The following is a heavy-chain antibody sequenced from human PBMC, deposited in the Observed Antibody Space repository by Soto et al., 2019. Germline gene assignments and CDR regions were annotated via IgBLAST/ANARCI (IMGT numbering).Heavy chain of an antibody. CDR3: AKEGPNTRWYFAY. J-gene: IGHJ4*01. V-gene: IGHV3-30*18. Sequence: QVQLVESVGGVVQPGRSLRLSCAASGVTFSNYGMHWVRQAPGKGLEWVIVISYDGNVAYYADSVKGRFTICRDNSKNTLSLQMRSLRTDDTAMYYCAKEGPNTRWYFAYWGHGTLVTVSS. CDR2: ISYDGNVA. CDR1: GVTFSNYG. D-gene: IGHD2-15*01.